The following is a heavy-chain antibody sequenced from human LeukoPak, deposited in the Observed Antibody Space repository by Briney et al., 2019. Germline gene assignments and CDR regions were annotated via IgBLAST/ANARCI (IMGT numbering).Heavy chain of an antibody. J-gene: IGHJ4*02. V-gene: IGHV3-23*01. D-gene: IGHD6-13*01. CDR1: GFTFKNYA. CDR2: FSVNGRDT. CDR3: AKPGRTAAGLFDS. Sequence: PGVSLRLSCAASGFTFKNYALSWVRQAPGKGLEWVSGFSVNGRDTYYADFVKGRFTIARDIAKNTLYLQMNSLRAEDTATYYCAKPGRTAAGLFDSWGQGTLVTVSS.